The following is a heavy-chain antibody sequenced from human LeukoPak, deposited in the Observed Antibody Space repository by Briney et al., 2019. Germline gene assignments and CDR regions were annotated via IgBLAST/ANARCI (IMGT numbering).Heavy chain of an antibody. Sequence: GISWNSGSIGYADSVKGRFTISRDNAKNSLYLQMNSLRAEDTALYYCAKDTSWELRNGMDVWGQGTTVTVSS. CDR2: ISWNSGSI. J-gene: IGHJ6*02. V-gene: IGHV3-9*01. D-gene: IGHD1-26*01. CDR3: AKDTSWELRNGMDV.